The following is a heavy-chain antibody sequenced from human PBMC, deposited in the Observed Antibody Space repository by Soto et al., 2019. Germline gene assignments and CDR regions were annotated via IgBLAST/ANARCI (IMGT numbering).Heavy chain of an antibody. V-gene: IGHV3-23*01. CDR2: INNSGGST. CDR3: AKERPGRGVDY. CDR1: GFTFSNYA. Sequence: GGSLRLSCAASGFTFSNYAMTWVRQAPGKGLEWVSTINNSGGSTYYADSVKGRFTISRDNSKNTLYLQVNSLRAEDTAVYYCAKERPGRGVDYWGQGTLVTVSS. D-gene: IGHD4-17*01. J-gene: IGHJ4*02.